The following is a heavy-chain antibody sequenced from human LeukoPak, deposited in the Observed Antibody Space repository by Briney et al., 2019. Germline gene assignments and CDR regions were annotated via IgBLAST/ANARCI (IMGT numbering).Heavy chain of an antibody. CDR3: ARDNNGDY. Sequence: GGSLRLSCAASGFTFSSYAMHWVRQAPGKGLEWVAVISFNGRNKNYADSVKGRFTISRDNSKNALYLQMNTLRDEDTAVYYCARDNNGDYWGQGTLVTVSS. J-gene: IGHJ4*02. D-gene: IGHD1/OR15-1a*01. CDR1: GFTFSSYA. V-gene: IGHV3-30-3*01. CDR2: ISFNGRNK.